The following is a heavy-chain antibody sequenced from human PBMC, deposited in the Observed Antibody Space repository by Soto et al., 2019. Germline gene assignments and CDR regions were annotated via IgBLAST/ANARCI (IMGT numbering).Heavy chain of an antibody. V-gene: IGHV4-34*01. CDR1: GGSFSGYY. CDR3: ARLWFGELLTYYSGMDV. D-gene: IGHD3-10*01. J-gene: IGHJ6*02. Sequence: LSLTCAVYGGSFSGYYWSWIRQPPGKGLEWIGEINHSGSTNYNPSLKSRVTISVDTSKNQFSLKLGSVTAADTAVYYCARLWFGELLTYYSGMDVWGQGTTVTVYS. CDR2: INHSGST.